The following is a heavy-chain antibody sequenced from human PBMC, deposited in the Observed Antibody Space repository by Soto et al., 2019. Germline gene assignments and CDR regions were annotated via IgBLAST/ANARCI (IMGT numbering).Heavy chain of an antibody. Sequence: QVQLVESGGGVVQPGRSLRVSCAASGFTFSTYAMHWVRQAPGKGLDWVATITHDGSNKYYAESMKGRFSISRDNSKNTLYLQMNSLRDEDTAIYYCARGSAWEQQNRFDPWGQGTLVIVSS. CDR3: ARGSAWEQQNRFDP. D-gene: IGHD1-26*01. J-gene: IGHJ5*02. V-gene: IGHV3-30-3*01. CDR2: ITHDGSNK. CDR1: GFTFSTYA.